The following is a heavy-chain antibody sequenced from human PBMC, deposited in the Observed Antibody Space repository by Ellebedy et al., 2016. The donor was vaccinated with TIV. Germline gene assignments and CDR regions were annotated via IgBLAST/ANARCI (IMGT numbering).Heavy chain of an antibody. J-gene: IGHJ4*02. CDR3: ARGLAVGGY. D-gene: IGHD1-26*01. Sequence: GESLKISCAASGFTFSSYWMHLVRHAPGQGLVWVSRINSDGSSTSYADSVKGRFTISRDNAKNTLYLRMNSLSAEDTAVYYCARGLAVGGYWGQGTLVTVSS. CDR1: GFTFSSYW. V-gene: IGHV3-74*01. CDR2: INSDGSST.